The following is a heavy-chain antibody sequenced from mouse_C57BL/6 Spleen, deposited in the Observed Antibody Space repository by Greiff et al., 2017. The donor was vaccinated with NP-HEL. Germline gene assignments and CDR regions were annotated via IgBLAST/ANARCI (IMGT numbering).Heavy chain of an antibody. J-gene: IGHJ4*01. Sequence: QVQLQQPGAELVMPGASVKLSCKASGYTFTSYWMHWVKQRPGQGLEWIGEIDPSDSYTNYNQKFKGKSTLTVDKSSSTAYMQLSSLTSEDSAVYYCAILPPAMGCWGQGTSVTVAS. CDR2: IDPSDSYT. CDR3: AILPPAMGC. CDR1: GYTFTSYW. D-gene: IGHD2-1*01. V-gene: IGHV1-69*01.